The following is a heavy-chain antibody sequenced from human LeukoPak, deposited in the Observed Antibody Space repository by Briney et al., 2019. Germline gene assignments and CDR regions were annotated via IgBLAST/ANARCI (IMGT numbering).Heavy chain of an antibody. CDR2: ISISGSTI. J-gene: IGHJ6*03. CDR3: ARDGPKPLDTAMPHYYYYYMDV. D-gene: IGHD5-18*01. V-gene: IGHV3-48*03. CDR1: GFTFSSYE. Sequence: SGGSLRLSCAASGFTFSSYEMNWVRQAPGKGLEWVSYISISGSTIYYADSVKGRFTISRDNAKNSLYLQMNSLRAEDTAVYYCARDGPKPLDTAMPHYYYYYMDVWGKGTTVTVSS.